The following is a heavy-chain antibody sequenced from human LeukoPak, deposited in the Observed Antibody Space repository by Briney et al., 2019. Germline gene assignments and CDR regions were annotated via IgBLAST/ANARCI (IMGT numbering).Heavy chain of an antibody. Sequence: SVKVSCKASGGTFSSYAISWVRQAPGQGLEWMGGIIPIFGTANYAQKFQGRVTITADESTSTAYMELSSLRAEDTAVYYCARDQFGSYYSKSYPDAFDIWGQGTMVTVSS. CDR3: ARDQFGSYYSKSYPDAFDI. V-gene: IGHV1-69*13. J-gene: IGHJ3*02. CDR1: GGTFSSYA. D-gene: IGHD1-26*01. CDR2: IIPIFGTA.